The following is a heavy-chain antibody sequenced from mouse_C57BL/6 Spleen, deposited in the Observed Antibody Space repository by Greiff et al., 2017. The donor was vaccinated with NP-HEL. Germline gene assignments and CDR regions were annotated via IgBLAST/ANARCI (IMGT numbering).Heavy chain of an antibody. D-gene: IGHD2-4*01. Sequence: EVQLQQSGPELVKPGASVKISCKASGYTFTDYYMNWVKQSHGKSLEWIGDINPNNGGTSYNQKFKGKATLTVDKSSSTAYMELRSLTSEDSAGYDCSKRGMIYYDYDYYFDYWGQGTTLTVSS. CDR3: SKRGMIYYDYDYYFDY. CDR1: GYTFTDYY. CDR2: INPNNGGT. J-gene: IGHJ2*01. V-gene: IGHV1-26*01.